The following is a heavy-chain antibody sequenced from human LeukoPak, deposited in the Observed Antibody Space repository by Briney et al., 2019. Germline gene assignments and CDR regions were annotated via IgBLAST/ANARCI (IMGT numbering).Heavy chain of an antibody. Sequence: GESLKISGTGSGYSFTSYWIGWVRQMPGKGLEWMGIIYVGDSGTRYSPSFQGQVTISADKSISTAYLQWSSLKASDTAMYYCARRSERAVAAYAFDIWGQGTMVTVSS. CDR3: ARRSERAVAAYAFDI. J-gene: IGHJ3*02. CDR2: IYVGDSGT. V-gene: IGHV5-51*01. CDR1: GYSFTSYW. D-gene: IGHD6-19*01.